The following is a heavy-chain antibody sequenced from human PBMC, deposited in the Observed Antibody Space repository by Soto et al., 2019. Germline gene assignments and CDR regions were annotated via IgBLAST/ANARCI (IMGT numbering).Heavy chain of an antibody. CDR3: AREGHDPTGDFNWFDS. D-gene: IGHD3-10*01. J-gene: IGHJ5*01. V-gene: IGHV3-21*01. Sequence: AVKGRFTISRDNAKNSLYLQMNSLRAEDTAVYYCAREGHDPTGDFNWFDSWGQGTLVTVSS.